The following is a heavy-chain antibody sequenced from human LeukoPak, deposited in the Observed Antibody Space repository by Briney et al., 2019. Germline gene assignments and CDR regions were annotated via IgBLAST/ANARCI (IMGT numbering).Heavy chain of an antibody. CDR2: INPNSGGI. CDR3: ATYYDFWSGYPY. J-gene: IGHJ4*02. Sequence: ASVKVSCKASGYTFTAYYMHWVRQAPGQGLEWMGRINPNSGGINYAQKFQGRVTMTTDTSISTAYMELSRLRSDDTAVYYCATYYDFWSGYPYWGQGPLVTVSP. D-gene: IGHD3-3*01. CDR1: GYTFTAYY. V-gene: IGHV1-2*06.